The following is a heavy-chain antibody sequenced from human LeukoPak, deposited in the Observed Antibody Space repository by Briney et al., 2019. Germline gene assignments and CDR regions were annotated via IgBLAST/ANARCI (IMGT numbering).Heavy chain of an antibody. Sequence: SETLSLTCAVYGGSFSGYYWSWIRQPPGKGLEWIGEINHSGSTNYNPSLKSRVTISVDTSKNQFSLKLSSVTAADTAVYYCARARGSYAFDCWGQGSLVTVSS. D-gene: IGHD1-26*01. CDR2: INHSGST. J-gene: IGHJ4*02. CDR3: ARARGSYAFDC. V-gene: IGHV4-34*01. CDR1: GGSFSGYY.